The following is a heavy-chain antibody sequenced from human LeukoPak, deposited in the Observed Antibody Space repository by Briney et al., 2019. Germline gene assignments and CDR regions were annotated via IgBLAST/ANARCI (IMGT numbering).Heavy chain of an antibody. CDR3: AGLGGGERDGYNYRY. V-gene: IGHV5-51*01. CDR1: GSIFTSYW. Sequence: GASLQISCKGSGSIFTSYWIGWGRPLPGKGLEWMGIIYPGDSDTRYSPSLRGPVTISADKSICTAYLQWSSLKASDAAFYSWAGLGGGERDGYNYRYWGQGTLVTVSS. CDR2: IYPGDSDT. D-gene: IGHD5-24*01. J-gene: IGHJ4*02.